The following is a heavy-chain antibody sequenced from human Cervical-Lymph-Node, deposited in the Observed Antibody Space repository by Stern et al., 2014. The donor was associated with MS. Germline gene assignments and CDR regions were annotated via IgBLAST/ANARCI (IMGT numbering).Heavy chain of an antibody. CDR1: GFTFSSYG. V-gene: IGHV3-30*18. J-gene: IGHJ4*02. CDR3: AKDWGGDGSGSYFDY. CDR2: ISYDGSNK. D-gene: IGHD3-10*01. Sequence: VQLVESGGGVVQPGRSLRLSCAASGFTFSSYGMHWVRQAPGKGLEWVAVISYDGSNKYYADSVKGRFTISRDNSKNTLYLQMNSLRAEDTAVYYCAKDWGGDGSGSYFDYWGQGTLVTVSS.